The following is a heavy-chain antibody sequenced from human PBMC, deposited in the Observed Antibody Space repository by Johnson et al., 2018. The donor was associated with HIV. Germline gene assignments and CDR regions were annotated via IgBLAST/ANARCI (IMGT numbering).Heavy chain of an antibody. Sequence: QMQLVESGGGLVKPGGSLRLSCGASGFTFSDSYMNWIRQAPGKGLEWVAVISYDGSNKYYADSVKGRFTISRDNSKNTLYLQMNSLRAEDTAVYYCARGSYDGDAFDIWGQGTMVTVSS. V-gene: IGHV3-30*03. D-gene: IGHD1-26*01. J-gene: IGHJ3*02. CDR2: ISYDGSNK. CDR1: GFTFSDSY. CDR3: ARGSYDGDAFDI.